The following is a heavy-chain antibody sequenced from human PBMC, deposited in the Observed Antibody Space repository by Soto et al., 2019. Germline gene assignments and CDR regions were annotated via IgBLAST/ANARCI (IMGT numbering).Heavy chain of an antibody. V-gene: IGHV3-21*01. Sequence: RLSCAASGFTFSSYSMNWVRQAPGKGLEWVSSISSSSSYIYYADSVKGRSTISRDNAKNSLYLQMNSLRAEDTAVYYCARDPSEITIFGVVGMDVWGQGTTVTVSS. CDR1: GFTFSSYS. J-gene: IGHJ6*02. D-gene: IGHD3-3*01. CDR3: ARDPSEITIFGVVGMDV. CDR2: ISSSSSYI.